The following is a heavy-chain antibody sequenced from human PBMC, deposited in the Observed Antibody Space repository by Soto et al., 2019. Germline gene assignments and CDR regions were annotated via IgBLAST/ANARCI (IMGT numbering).Heavy chain of an antibody. Sequence: PSETLSLTCTVSGGSISNHYWSWIRQPPGKGLEWIGYIYYSGSTNYNPSLKSRVTISVDTSKNQFSLILSSVTSADTAVYYCARDQLSSGLYVWFDPWGQGTLVTVSS. CDR2: IYYSGST. D-gene: IGHD6-25*01. CDR3: ARDQLSSGLYVWFDP. CDR1: GGSISNHY. V-gene: IGHV4-59*11. J-gene: IGHJ5*02.